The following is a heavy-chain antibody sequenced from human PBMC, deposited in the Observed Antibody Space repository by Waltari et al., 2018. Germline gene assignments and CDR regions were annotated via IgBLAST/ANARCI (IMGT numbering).Heavy chain of an antibody. D-gene: IGHD1-26*01. V-gene: IGHV4-39*07. CDR1: GGSISSSSYY. Sequence: QLQLQESGPGLVKPSETLSLTCTVSGGSISSSSYYWGWIRQPPGKGLEWIGSIYYSGSTYYNPSRKSRVTISVDTSKNQFSLKLSSVTAADTAVYYCARGLVGATGYYYGMDVWGQGTTVTVSS. CDR2: IYYSGST. J-gene: IGHJ6*02. CDR3: ARGLVGATGYYYGMDV.